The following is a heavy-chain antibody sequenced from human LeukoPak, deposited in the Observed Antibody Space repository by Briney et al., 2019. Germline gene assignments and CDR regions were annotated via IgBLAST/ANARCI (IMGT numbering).Heavy chain of an antibody. CDR2: IYYSGST. Sequence: SETLSLTCTVSGGSISSYYWSWIRQPPGKGLEWIGYIYYSGSTNYNPSPKSRVTISVDTSKNQFSLKLSSVTAADTAVYYCARVLQGSDYFDYWGQGTLVTVSS. CDR1: GGSISSYY. J-gene: IGHJ4*02. V-gene: IGHV4-59*01. CDR3: ARVLQGSDYFDY. D-gene: IGHD3-10*01.